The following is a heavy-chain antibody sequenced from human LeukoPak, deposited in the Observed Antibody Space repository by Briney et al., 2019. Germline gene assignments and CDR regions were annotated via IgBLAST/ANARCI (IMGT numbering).Heavy chain of an antibody. D-gene: IGHD2-21*02. CDR1: GFTFSNSW. CDR3: ARINTAIFSSSDY. J-gene: IGHJ4*02. Sequence: GESLKISCAASGFTFSNSWMTWVRQAPGKGLEWVANIREDGGEKYYVDSVKGRFTISRDNAKNSLYLQMNSLRAEDTAVYYCARINTAIFSSSDYWGQGTLVTVSS. CDR2: IREDGGEK. V-gene: IGHV3-7*05.